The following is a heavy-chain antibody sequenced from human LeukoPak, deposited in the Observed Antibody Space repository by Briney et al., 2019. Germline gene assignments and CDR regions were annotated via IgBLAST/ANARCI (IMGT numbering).Heavy chain of an antibody. V-gene: IGHV4-59*01. CDR3: ARGYSSSSFQH. CDR2: IYYSGST. Sequence: SETLSLTCTVSGGSISSYYWSWIRQPPGKGLEWIGYIYYSGSTNYNPSLKSRVTISVDTSKNQFSLKLSSATAADTAVYYCARGYSSSSFQHWGQGTLVTVSS. J-gene: IGHJ1*01. D-gene: IGHD6-13*01. CDR1: GGSISSYY.